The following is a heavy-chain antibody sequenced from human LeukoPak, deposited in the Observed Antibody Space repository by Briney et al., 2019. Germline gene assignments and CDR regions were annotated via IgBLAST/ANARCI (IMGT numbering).Heavy chain of an antibody. J-gene: IGHJ4*02. CDR2: INHSGST. D-gene: IGHD4-23*01. CDR3: ARGGGNSWFDY. V-gene: IGHV4-34*01. Sequence: SETLSLTCAVYGGSFSGYYWSWIRKPPGKGLEWIGEINHSGSTNYNPSLKSRVTIPVDTSKNQFSLKLSSVTAADTAVYYCARGGGNSWFDYWGQGTLVTVSS. CDR1: GGSFSGYY.